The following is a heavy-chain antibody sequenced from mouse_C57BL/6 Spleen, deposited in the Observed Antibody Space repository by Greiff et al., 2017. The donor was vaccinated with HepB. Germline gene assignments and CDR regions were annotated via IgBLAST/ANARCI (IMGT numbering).Heavy chain of an antibody. CDR3: AIYDYDAY. CDR2: IYPGDGDT. CDR1: GYAFSSSW. V-gene: IGHV1-82*01. D-gene: IGHD2-4*01. Sequence: VQLQQSGPELVKPGASVKISCKASGYAFSSSWMNWVKQRPGKGLEWIGRIYPGDGDTNYNGKFKGKATLTADKSSSTAYMQLSSLTSEDSAVYFCAIYDYDAYWGQGTLVTVSA. J-gene: IGHJ3*01.